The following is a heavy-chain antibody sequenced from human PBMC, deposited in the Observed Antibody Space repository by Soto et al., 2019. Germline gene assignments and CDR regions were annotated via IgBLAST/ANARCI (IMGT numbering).Heavy chain of an antibody. V-gene: IGHV2-5*02. CDR1: GFSLSTSGEA. CDR2: IYWDDDN. Sequence: QITLKESGPALVKPTQTLTLTCTFSGFSLSTSGEAAGWIRQPPGEALEWLALIYWDDDNRYNPTLKTRLTITKDTSKNQVVLTLTNMDPVDTATYYCAHYVSASPAGWFDPWGQGILVTVSS. D-gene: IGHD3-10*01. J-gene: IGHJ5*02. CDR3: AHYVSASPAGWFDP.